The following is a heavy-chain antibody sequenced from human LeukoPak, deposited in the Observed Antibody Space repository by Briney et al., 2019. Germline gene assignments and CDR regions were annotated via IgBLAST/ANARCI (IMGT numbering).Heavy chain of an antibody. V-gene: IGHV3-30*19. CDR1: GFTFSSYG. Sequence: PGGSLRLSCAASGFTFSSYGMHWVRQAPGKGLEWVAVIWYDGSNKYYADSVKGRFTISRDNSKNTLYLQMNSLRAEDTAVYYCARRRIAAAGIPTDYWGQGTLVTVSS. D-gene: IGHD6-13*01. CDR3: ARRRIAAAGIPTDY. CDR2: IWYDGSNK. J-gene: IGHJ4*02.